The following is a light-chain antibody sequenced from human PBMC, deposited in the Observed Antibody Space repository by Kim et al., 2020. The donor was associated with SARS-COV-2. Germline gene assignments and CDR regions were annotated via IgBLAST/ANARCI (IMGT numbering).Light chain of an antibody. CDR2: DAS. CDR1: QDISSY. CDR3: QHYDNLPLT. Sequence: DIQMTQSPSSLSASVGDRVTITCQASQDISSYLSWYQQKPGKAPKLLIYDASNLETGVPSRFSGSGSGTDFSFTISSLQPEDIATYFCQHYDNLPLTFGGGTKVDIK. J-gene: IGKJ4*01. V-gene: IGKV1-33*01.